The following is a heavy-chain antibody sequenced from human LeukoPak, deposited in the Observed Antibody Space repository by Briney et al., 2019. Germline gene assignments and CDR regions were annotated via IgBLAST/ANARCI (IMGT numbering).Heavy chain of an antibody. J-gene: IGHJ4*02. V-gene: IGHV3-48*01. CDR1: GFTFSTYS. D-gene: IGHD3-3*01. CDR3: AKDSGFLVPLYFDY. Sequence: GGSLRLSCAASGFTFSTYSMNWVRQAPGKGLEWLSYISSDSNTIYYADSVKGRFTISRDNSKNTLYLQMNSLRAEDTAVYYCAKDSGFLVPLYFDYWGQGTLVSVSS. CDR2: ISSDSNTI.